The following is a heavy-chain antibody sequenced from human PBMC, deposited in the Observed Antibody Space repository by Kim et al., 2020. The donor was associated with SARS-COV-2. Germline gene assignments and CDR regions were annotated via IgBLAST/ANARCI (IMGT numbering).Heavy chain of an antibody. V-gene: IGHV4-59*13. J-gene: IGHJ4*02. CDR2: IYYSWST. CDR1: GGSISSYY. D-gene: IGHD1-26*01. Sequence: SETLSLTCTVSGGSISSYYWSWIRQPPRKGLDWIGCIYYSWSTNSNPPLNSRVTISVDASKNQFSLRLTFVTAPDTAMYYCASTHIVGANRGFDYWGQGALV. CDR3: ASTHIVGANRGFDY.